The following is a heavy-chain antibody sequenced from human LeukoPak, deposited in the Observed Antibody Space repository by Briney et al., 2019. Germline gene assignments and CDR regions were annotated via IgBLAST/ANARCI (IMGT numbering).Heavy chain of an antibody. D-gene: IGHD2-15*01. CDR2: IRYDGSNK. CDR3: AKDGEYCSGGSCYRPAYYYYYYMDV. V-gene: IGHV3-30*02. J-gene: IGHJ6*03. Sequence: PGGSLRLSCAASGFTFSSYGMHWVRQAPGKGLEWMAFIRYDGSNKYYADSVKGRFTISRDNYKNTLYLQMNILGAEDTTVYYCAKDGEYCSGGSCYRPAYYYYYYMDVWGKGTTVTVSS. CDR1: GFTFSSYG.